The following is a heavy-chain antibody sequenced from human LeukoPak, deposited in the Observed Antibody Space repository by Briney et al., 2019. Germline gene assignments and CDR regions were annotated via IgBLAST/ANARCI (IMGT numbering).Heavy chain of an antibody. Sequence: GGSLRLSCAASGLTGSHNYVSWVRQAPGKGLEWVSVIYSGGSTYYADSVKGRFTISRDNSKNTLYLQMNSLRAEDTAVYYCARGLAWGDYGPIYFDYWGQGTLVTVSS. J-gene: IGHJ4*02. V-gene: IGHV3-53*01. CDR1: GLTGSHNY. CDR3: ARGLAWGDYGPIYFDY. D-gene: IGHD4-17*01. CDR2: IYSGGST.